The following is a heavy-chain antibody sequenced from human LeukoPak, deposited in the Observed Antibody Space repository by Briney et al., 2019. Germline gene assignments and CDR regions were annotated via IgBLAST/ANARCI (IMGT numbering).Heavy chain of an antibody. J-gene: IGHJ4*02. CDR3: AKDRYYYDSSGYYYDPYYFDY. CDR2: ISGSGGST. V-gene: IGHV3-23*01. CDR1: GFTFSNYA. Sequence: GGSLRLSCAASGFTFSNYAMNWVRQAPGRGLEWVSAISGSGGSTYYADSVKGRFTISRDNSKITLYLQMSSLRAEDTAIYYCAKDRYYYDSSGYYYDPYYFDYWGQGTLVTVSS. D-gene: IGHD3-22*01.